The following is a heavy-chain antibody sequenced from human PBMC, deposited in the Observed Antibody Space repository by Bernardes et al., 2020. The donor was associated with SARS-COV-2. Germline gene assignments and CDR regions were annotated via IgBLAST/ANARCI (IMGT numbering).Heavy chain of an antibody. Sequence: ASVKVSCKASGYTFTSYGISWVRQAPGQGLEWMGWISAYNGNTNYAQKLQGRVTMTTDTSTSTAYMELRSLRSDDTAVYYCARDELERTKYYYYGMDVWGQGTTVTVSS. D-gene: IGHD1-1*01. V-gene: IGHV1-18*01. CDR1: GYTFTSYG. CDR2: ISAYNGNT. J-gene: IGHJ6*02. CDR3: ARDELERTKYYYYGMDV.